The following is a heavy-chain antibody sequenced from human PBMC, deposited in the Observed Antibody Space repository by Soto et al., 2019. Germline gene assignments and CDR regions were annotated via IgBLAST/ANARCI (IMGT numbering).Heavy chain of an antibody. CDR2: INQDGSAK. CDR1: EFTVSGHW. V-gene: IGHV3-7*05. CDR3: ATKYSQYCSGGSCLYFDF. Sequence: GGSLRLSCAISEFTVSGHWMTWVRQAPGKGLEWVANINQDGSAKYYVNSVKGRFTISRDNAKNSVYLQMNSLRAEDAAVYYCATKYSQYCSGGSCLYFDFWGQGTRVTVSS. J-gene: IGHJ4*02. D-gene: IGHD2-15*01.